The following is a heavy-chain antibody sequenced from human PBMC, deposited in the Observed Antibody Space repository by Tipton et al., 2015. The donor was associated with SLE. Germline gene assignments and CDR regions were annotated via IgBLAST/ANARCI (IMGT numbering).Heavy chain of an antibody. Sequence: TLSLTCTVSGDSISTTTSYWGWIRQPPGKGLEWIGDIYFSGSAYSTYYNPSLKSRVTISVDKPENHFSLRLSAVTAADTAVYYCARDRGGNSSVYFDSWGQGTLVTVSS. V-gene: IGHV4-39*07. CDR2: IYFSGSAYST. CDR3: ARDRGGNSSVYFDS. CDR1: GDSISTTTSY. D-gene: IGHD4-23*01. J-gene: IGHJ4*02.